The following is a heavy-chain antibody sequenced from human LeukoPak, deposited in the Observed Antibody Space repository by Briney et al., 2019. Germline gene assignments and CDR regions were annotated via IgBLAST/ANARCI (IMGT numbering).Heavy chain of an antibody. CDR3: ARGAGVFDY. V-gene: IGHV3-7*01. J-gene: IGHJ4*02. CDR1: GFTFSSYW. Sequence: GGSLRLSCAASGFTFSSYWMGWVRQAPGKGLEWVANIKEDGSEKYYVDSVKGRFTISRDNAQNSLYLQMNSLRAEDTAVYYCARGAGVFDYWGQGTLVTVSS. D-gene: IGHD3-10*01. CDR2: IKEDGSEK.